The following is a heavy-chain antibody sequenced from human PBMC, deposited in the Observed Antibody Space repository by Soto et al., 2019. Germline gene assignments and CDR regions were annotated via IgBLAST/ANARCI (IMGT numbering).Heavy chain of an antibody. J-gene: IGHJ6*03. D-gene: IGHD6-6*01. CDR1: GFTFSSYA. Sequence: GGSLRLSCAASGFTFSSYAMHWVRQAPGKGLEYVSAISSNGGSTYYANSVKGRFTISRDNSKNTLYLQMNSLRAEDTAVYYCARERMEYSSSSEFYYYMDVWGKGTTVTVSS. V-gene: IGHV3-64*01. CDR2: ISSNGGST. CDR3: ARERMEYSSSSEFYYYMDV.